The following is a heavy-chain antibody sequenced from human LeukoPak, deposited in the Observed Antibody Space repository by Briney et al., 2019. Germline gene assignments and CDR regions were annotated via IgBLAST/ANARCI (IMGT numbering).Heavy chain of an antibody. J-gene: IGHJ4*02. CDR3: AEDPIYSFSGSYTPLDY. Sequence: PGGSLRLSCAASGFTFSSYAMSWVRQAPGKGLEWVSAISGSGGSTYYADSVKGRFTISRDNSKNTLYLQMNSLRAEDTAVYYCAEDPIYSFSGSYTPLDYWGQGTLVTVSS. CDR1: GFTFSSYA. V-gene: IGHV3-23*01. D-gene: IGHD1-26*01. CDR2: ISGSGGST.